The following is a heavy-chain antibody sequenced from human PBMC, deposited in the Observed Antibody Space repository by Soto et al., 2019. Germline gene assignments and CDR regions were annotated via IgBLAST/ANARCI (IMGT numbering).Heavy chain of an antibody. D-gene: IGHD3-9*01. J-gene: IGHJ6*02. CDR3: ARGRYDILTGYYIDMDV. CDR1: GYTFTSYG. CDR2: ISAYNGNT. V-gene: IGHV1-18*01. Sequence: ASVKVSCKASGYTFTSYGISWVRQAPGQGLEWMGWISAYNGNTNYAQKLQGRVTMTTDTSTGTAYMELRSLRSDDTAVYYCARGRYDILTGYYIDMDVWGQGTTVTVSS.